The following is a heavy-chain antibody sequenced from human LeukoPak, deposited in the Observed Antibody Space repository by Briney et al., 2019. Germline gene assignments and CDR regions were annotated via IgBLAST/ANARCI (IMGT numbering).Heavy chain of an antibody. D-gene: IGHD3-22*01. V-gene: IGHV3-23*01. J-gene: IGHJ2*01. CDR2: ISGSGGST. Sequence: GGSLRLSCAASGFTFSDYYMSWIRQAPGKGLEWVSAISGSGGSTYYADSVKGRFTISRDNSKNTLYLQMNSLRAEDTAVYYCAKAFSGYYLWYFDLWGRGTLVTVSS. CDR1: GFTFSDYY. CDR3: AKAFSGYYLWYFDL.